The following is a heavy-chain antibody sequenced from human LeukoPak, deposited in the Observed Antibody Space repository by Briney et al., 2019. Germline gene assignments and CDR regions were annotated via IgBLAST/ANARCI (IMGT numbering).Heavy chain of an antibody. Sequence: SETLSLTCTVSGGSISSSSYYWGWVRQPPGKGLEWIGSIYYSGSTYYNRFLTSRVTISVDTSKNQFSLKLSSVTAADTAVYYCARHYSGRTPWYYYYMDVWGKGTTVTISS. J-gene: IGHJ6*03. D-gene: IGHD1-26*01. CDR2: IYYSGST. CDR3: ARHYSGRTPWYYYYMDV. V-gene: IGHV4-39*01. CDR1: GGSISSSSYY.